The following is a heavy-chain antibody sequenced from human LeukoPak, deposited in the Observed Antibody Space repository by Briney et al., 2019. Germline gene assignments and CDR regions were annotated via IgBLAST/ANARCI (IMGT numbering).Heavy chain of an antibody. D-gene: IGHD2-21*02. J-gene: IGHJ4*02. Sequence: PGGSVRLSCAASGFTVSSNYMRWVRQAPGKGLEWVSVIYSGDRTYYADSVKGRFTISRDNSENTLYLQMNSLRAADTAVYYCARTAYSDCSLGFWGQGTLV. CDR3: ARTAYSDCSLGF. CDR1: GFTVSSNY. CDR2: IYSGDRT. V-gene: IGHV3-53*01.